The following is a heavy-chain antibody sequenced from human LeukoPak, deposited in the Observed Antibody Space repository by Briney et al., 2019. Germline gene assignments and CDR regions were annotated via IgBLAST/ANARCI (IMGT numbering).Heavy chain of an antibody. J-gene: IGHJ4*01. V-gene: IGHV1-18*01. Sequence: ASVKVSCKASGYTFDNYGVSWVRQAPGQGLEWMGSISPHNGYTKHAQKFQGRVTMTTDTPTSTAFMELSDLTSDDTAVYYCARRGDYDMTGCCFDYWGHGALVIVSS. D-gene: IGHD3-22*01. CDR3: ARRGDYDMTGCCFDY. CDR1: GYTFDNYG. CDR2: ISPHNGYT.